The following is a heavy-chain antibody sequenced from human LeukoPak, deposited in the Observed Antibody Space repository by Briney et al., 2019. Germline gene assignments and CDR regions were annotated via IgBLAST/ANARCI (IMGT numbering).Heavy chain of an antibody. CDR2: INPNSGGT. D-gene: IGHD3-3*01. V-gene: IGHV1-2*06. J-gene: IGHJ4*02. Sequence: ASVKVSCKASGYTFTGYYMHWMRQAPGQGLEWMGRINPNSGGTNYAQKFQGRVTMTRDTSISTAYMELSRLRSDDTAVYYCASEDFWSGYFADWGQGTLVTVSS. CDR3: ASEDFWSGYFAD. CDR1: GYTFTGYY.